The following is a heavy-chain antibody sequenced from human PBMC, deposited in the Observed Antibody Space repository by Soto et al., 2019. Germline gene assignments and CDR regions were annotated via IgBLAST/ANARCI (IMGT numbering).Heavy chain of an antibody. CDR3: AQGRLAAAVPIDF. D-gene: IGHD3-16*01. J-gene: IGHJ4*02. Sequence: GGSLRLSCAASGFIFSTYVMGWVRQAPGKGLEWVSSISGSGGSRYYADSVKGRFTISRDNSKNTLYLQMNGLRAEDSAVYYCAQGRLAAAVPIDFWGQGTLVTVSS. CDR1: GFIFSTYV. CDR2: ISGSGGSR. V-gene: IGHV3-23*01.